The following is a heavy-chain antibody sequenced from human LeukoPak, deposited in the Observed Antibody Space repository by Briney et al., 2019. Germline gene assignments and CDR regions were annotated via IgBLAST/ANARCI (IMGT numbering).Heavy chain of an antibody. CDR3: ARGKVGATGSTDYYYMDV. D-gene: IGHD1-26*01. Sequence: SETLSLTCTVSGGSISSYYWSWIRQPPGKGLEWIGYIYYSGSTNYNPSLKSRVTISVDTSKNQFSLKLSSVTAADTAVYYCARGKVGATGSTDYYYMDVWGKGTTVTVSS. CDR2: IYYSGST. J-gene: IGHJ6*03. CDR1: GGSISSYY. V-gene: IGHV4-59*01.